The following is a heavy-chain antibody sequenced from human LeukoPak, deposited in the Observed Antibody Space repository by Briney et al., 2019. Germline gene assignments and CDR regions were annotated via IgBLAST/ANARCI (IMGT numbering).Heavy chain of an antibody. V-gene: IGHV4-34*01. CDR2: INHSGST. J-gene: IGHJ6*02. CDR1: GGSFSGYY. D-gene: IGHD2-15*01. CDR3: ARVAGLRGGGYYYYGMDV. Sequence: SETLSLTCAVYGGSFSGYYWSWIRQPPGKGLEWIGEINHSGSTNYNPSLKSRVTISVDTSKNQFSLKLSSVTAADTAVYYCARVAGLRGGGYYYYGMDVWGQGTTVTVSS.